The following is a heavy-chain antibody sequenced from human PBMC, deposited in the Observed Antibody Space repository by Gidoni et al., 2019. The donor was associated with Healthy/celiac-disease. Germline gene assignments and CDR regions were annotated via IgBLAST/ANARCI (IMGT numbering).Heavy chain of an antibody. CDR3: AEGRWGSLDY. Sequence: EVQLLESGGGSVQPGGYLSSTRAASGFTFSGYALSWVRQAPGKGLEWVAAISGSGGSTYYADSVKCRFTISRDNSKNTLYLQMNSLRAEYTAVYYCAEGRWGSLDYWGQGTLVTVSS. J-gene: IGHJ4*02. D-gene: IGHD7-27*01. CDR1: GFTFSGYA. CDR2: ISGSGGST. V-gene: IGHV3-23*01.